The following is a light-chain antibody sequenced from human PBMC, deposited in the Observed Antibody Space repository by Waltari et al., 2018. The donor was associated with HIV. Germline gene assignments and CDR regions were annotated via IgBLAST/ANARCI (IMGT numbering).Light chain of an antibody. CDR1: RSNIGSNS. CDR3: AAWDDNLNAL. V-gene: IGLV1-44*01. J-gene: IGLJ2*01. Sequence: PGQRVTISCSGRRSNIGSNSVSWYQQLPGTAPKLLIYSNSQRPSGVPDRFSGSKSGTSASLAISGLQSEDEAEYYCAAWDDNLNALFGGGTKLTVL. CDR2: SNS.